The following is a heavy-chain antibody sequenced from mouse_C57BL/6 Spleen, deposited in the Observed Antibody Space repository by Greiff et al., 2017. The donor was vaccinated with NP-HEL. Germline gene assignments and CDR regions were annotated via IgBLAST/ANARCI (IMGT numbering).Heavy chain of an antibody. CDR1: GFTFSDYG. CDR3: ARLGGYSFDY. J-gene: IGHJ2*01. D-gene: IGHD1-1*02. CDR2: ISSGSSTI. Sequence: EVMLVESGGGLVKPGGSLKLSCAASGFTFSDYGMHWVRQAPEKGLEWVAYISSGSSTIYYADTVKGRFTISRDNAKTTLFLQSTSLRSDDTAMYDCARLGGYSFDYWGQGTTLTVSS. V-gene: IGHV5-17*01.